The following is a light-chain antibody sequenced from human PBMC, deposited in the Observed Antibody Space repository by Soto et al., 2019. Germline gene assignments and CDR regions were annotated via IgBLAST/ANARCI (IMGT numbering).Light chain of an antibody. Sequence: QSVLTQPPSASGTPGQMVTISCSGSSSNIGSNTVNWYQQLPGMAPKLLIYNNSQRPSGVPDRFSGSKAGTSASLAISGLQSEDEADYYCAAWDGSVRGLAFGGGTKVTVL. CDR3: AAWDGSVRGLA. J-gene: IGLJ2*01. V-gene: IGLV1-44*01. CDR1: SSNIGSNT. CDR2: NNS.